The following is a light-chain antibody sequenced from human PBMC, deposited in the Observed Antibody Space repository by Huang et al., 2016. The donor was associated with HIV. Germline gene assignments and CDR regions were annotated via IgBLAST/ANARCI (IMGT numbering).Light chain of an antibody. J-gene: IGKJ2*01. CDR1: QSISSY. Sequence: EVVLTQSPVTLSLSPGERATLPCRASQSISSYLAWYQQKPGQTPRLLIYDASNRATGIPARFSGSGSGTDFTLTISNLEPEDIAVYYCKQRSNWPPYTFGPGTKLEIK. V-gene: IGKV3-11*01. CDR3: KQRSNWPPYT. CDR2: DAS.